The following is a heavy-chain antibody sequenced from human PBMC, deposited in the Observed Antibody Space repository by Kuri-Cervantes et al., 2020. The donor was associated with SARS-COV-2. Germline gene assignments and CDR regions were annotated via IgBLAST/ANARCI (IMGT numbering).Heavy chain of an antibody. CDR2: ISSSSSYI. D-gene: IGHD2-2*02. V-gene: IGHV3-21*01. J-gene: IGHJ6*02. CDR3: ARDIVVVPAAIHYYYGMDV. CDR1: GFTFSSYS. Sequence: LSLTCAASGFTFSSYSMNWVRQAPGKGPEWVSSISSSSSYIYYADSVKGRFTISRDNAKNSLYLQMNSLGAEDTAVYYCARDIVVVPAAIHYYYGMDVWGQGTTVTVSS.